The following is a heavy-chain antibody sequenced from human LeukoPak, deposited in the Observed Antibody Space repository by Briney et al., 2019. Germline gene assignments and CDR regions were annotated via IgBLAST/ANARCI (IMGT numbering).Heavy chain of an antibody. CDR3: AREGDGFNSWAYFDY. CDR1: GYTFTGNY. CDR2: INPNSGGT. J-gene: IGHJ4*02. D-gene: IGHD5-24*01. V-gene: IGHV1-2*06. Sequence: ASVKVSCKTSGYTFTGNYMHWVRQAPGQGHEWIGRINPNSGGTNLAQKFQGRVTMTRDTSISTAYMELSRLRSDDTAVYYCAREGDGFNSWAYFDYWGQGTLVTVSS.